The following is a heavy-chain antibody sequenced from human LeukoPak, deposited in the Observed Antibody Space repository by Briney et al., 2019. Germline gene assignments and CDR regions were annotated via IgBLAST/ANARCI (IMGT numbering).Heavy chain of an antibody. V-gene: IGHV3-23*01. D-gene: IGHD3-22*01. CDR1: GFTFSGCA. CDR2: ISGSGGST. Sequence: PGGSLRLSCAASGFTFSGCAMSWVRQAPGKGLEWVSAISGSGGSTYYADSVKGRFTISRDNSKNTLYLQMNSLRAEDTAVYYCAKDRDYYDSSGYYLYWGQGTLVTVSS. J-gene: IGHJ4*02. CDR3: AKDRDYYDSSGYYLY.